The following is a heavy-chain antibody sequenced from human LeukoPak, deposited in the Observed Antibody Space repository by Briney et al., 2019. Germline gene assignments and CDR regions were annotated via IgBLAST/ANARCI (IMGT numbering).Heavy chain of an antibody. D-gene: IGHD1-26*01. CDR2: TSPDESLK. Sequence: PGGSLRLSCAASGFTFSSYAMHWVRQAPGKGLEWVAVTSPDESLKFYGDSVKGRFTISRDNSKNTMYLQMNNLREEDTPVYYCTRDPILGAPDYFDYWGQGTLVTVSS. V-gene: IGHV3-30*04. J-gene: IGHJ4*02. CDR1: GFTFSSYA. CDR3: TRDPILGAPDYFDY.